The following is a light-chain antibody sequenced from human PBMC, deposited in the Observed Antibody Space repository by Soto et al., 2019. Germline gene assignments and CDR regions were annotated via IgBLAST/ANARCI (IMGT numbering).Light chain of an antibody. CDR1: SSNIGGTNY. J-gene: IGLJ2*01. V-gene: IGLV1-47*02. CDR2: SNN. CDR3: ASWDDRLGAVI. Sequence: QSVLTQPPSASGTPGQRVFISCSGSSSNIGGTNYAYWYQQLPGAAPKLLMHSNNLRPSGVPERISGSKSGTSASLAISGLRSEDEAVYCCASWDDRLGAVIFGGGTKVTVL.